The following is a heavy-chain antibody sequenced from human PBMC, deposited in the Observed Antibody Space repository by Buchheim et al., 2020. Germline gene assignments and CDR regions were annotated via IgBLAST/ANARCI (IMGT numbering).Heavy chain of an antibody. V-gene: IGHV3-7*01. CDR1: GFPFSGYW. J-gene: IGHJ6*02. CDR2: VKHDGSDK. D-gene: IGHD6-19*01. Sequence: VQLVESGGALVQPGGSLRLSCAASGFPFSGYWMNWVRQAPGKGLEWVASVKHDGSDKHYVESVRGRFTISKDNAKDSLSLKMNSQRAKDTAVYYCAKAVAGTKNSYYCCGMDVWGQGTT. CDR3: AKAVAGTKNSYYCCGMDV.